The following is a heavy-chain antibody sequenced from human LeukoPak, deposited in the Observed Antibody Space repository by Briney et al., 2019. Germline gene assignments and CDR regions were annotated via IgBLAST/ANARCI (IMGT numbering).Heavy chain of an antibody. CDR1: GFTVSSNY. J-gene: IGHJ4*02. V-gene: IGHV3-74*01. Sequence: GGSLRLSCAASGFTVSSNYMSWIRPAPGKGLVWVSRINNDGSSTNYADSVKGRFTISRDNAKNTVYLQMNSLRGEDTAVYYCVRDPPGEGVDYWGQGTLVAVSS. CDR3: VRDPPGEGVDY. CDR2: INNDGSST. D-gene: IGHD2-21*01.